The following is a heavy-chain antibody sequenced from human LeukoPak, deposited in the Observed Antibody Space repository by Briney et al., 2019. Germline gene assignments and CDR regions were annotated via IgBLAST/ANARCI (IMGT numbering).Heavy chain of an antibody. V-gene: IGHV3-23*01. J-gene: IGHJ4*02. CDR3: AKSGRRARGYSYGSHLDY. CDR1: GFTFSSYA. Sequence: PGGSLRLSCAASGFTFSSYAMSWVRQAPGKGLEWVSAISGGGGSTYYADSVKGRFTISRDNSKNTLYLQMNSLRAEDTAVYYCAKSGRRARGYSYGSHLDYWGQGTLVTVSS. CDR2: ISGGGGST. D-gene: IGHD5-18*01.